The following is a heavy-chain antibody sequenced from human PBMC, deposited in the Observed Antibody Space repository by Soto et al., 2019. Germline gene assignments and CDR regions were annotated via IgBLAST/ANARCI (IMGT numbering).Heavy chain of an antibody. CDR1: GGSISSGGYY. Sequence: SETLSLTCTVSGGSISSGGYYWSWIRQHPGKGLEWIGYIYYSGSTYYNPSLKSRVTISVDTSKNQFSLKLSSVTAADTAVYYCARDRLEMGRAGSSWYGDNYYYGMDVWGQGTTVT. V-gene: IGHV4-31*03. J-gene: IGHJ6*02. D-gene: IGHD6-13*01. CDR2: IYYSGST. CDR3: ARDRLEMGRAGSSWYGDNYYYGMDV.